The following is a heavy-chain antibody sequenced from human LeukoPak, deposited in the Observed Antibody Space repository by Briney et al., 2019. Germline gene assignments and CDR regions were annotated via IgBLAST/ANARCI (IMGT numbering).Heavy chain of an antibody. CDR2: IIPILGIA. CDR3: ARDDPPPSYYYDSSGYSIYYGMDV. CDR1: GGTFSSYA. V-gene: IGHV1-69*04. Sequence: SVKVSCKASGGTFSSYAISWVRQAPGQGLERMGRIIPILGIANYAQKFQGRVTITADKSTSTAYMELSSLRSEDTAVYYCARDDPPPSYYYDSSGYSIYYGMDVWGQGTTVTVSS. D-gene: IGHD3-22*01. J-gene: IGHJ6*02.